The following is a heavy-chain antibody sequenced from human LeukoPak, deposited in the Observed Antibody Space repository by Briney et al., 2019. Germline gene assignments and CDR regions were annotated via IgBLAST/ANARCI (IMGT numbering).Heavy chain of an antibody. Sequence: GGSLRLSCAASGFNFSSYWMSWVRQAPGKGLEWVANIKQDGSEKYYVDSVKGRFTISRDNAKNSLYLQMNSLRAEDTAVYYCARDDGDSYGEDYWGQGTLVTVSS. V-gene: IGHV3-7*01. J-gene: IGHJ4*02. CDR3: ARDDGDSYGEDY. CDR1: GFNFSSYW. D-gene: IGHD5-18*01. CDR2: IKQDGSEK.